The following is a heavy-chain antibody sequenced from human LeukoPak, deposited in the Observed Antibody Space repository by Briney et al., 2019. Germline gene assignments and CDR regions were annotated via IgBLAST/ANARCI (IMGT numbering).Heavy chain of an antibody. Sequence: GGSLRLSCAASGFSFSDTWMNWVRQAPGKGLEWVGLIKRKTDDGTTDYAAPEKGRFTISRDDSKTTLYLQMNSLKTEDTAVYYCTTQSGAWDFDYWGQGTLVTVSS. V-gene: IGHV3-15*07. CDR1: GFSFSDTW. J-gene: IGHJ4*02. D-gene: IGHD3-10*01. CDR2: IKRKTDDGTT. CDR3: TTQSGAWDFDY.